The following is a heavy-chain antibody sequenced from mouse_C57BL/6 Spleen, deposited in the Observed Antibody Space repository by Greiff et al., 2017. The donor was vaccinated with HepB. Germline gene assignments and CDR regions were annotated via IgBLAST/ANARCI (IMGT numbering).Heavy chain of an antibody. Sequence: EVQLVESGGDLVKPGGSLKLSCAASGFTFSSYGMSWVRQTPDKRLEWVATISSGGSYTYYPDSVKGRFTISRDNAKNTLYLQMSSLKSEDTAMYYCARQGFITTVWYFDVWGTGTTVTVSS. J-gene: IGHJ1*03. CDR1: GFTFSSYG. CDR3: ARQGFITTVWYFDV. CDR2: ISSGGSYT. D-gene: IGHD1-1*01. V-gene: IGHV5-6*01.